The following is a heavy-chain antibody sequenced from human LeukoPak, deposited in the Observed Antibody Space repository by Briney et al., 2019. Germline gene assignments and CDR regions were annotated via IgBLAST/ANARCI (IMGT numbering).Heavy chain of an antibody. J-gene: IGHJ3*02. D-gene: IGHD5-18*01. CDR3: AREKNTGAAFDI. V-gene: IGHV3-7*01. CDR1: GFSFSSYW. CDR2: IKQGGSEK. Sequence: GGSLRLSCAASGFSFSSYWMSWVRQPPGKGLEWVGNIKQGGSEKYYVDSVKGRFTISRDNAKNSLYLQMNSLRAEDTAVYYCAREKNTGAAFDIWGQGTMVTVSS.